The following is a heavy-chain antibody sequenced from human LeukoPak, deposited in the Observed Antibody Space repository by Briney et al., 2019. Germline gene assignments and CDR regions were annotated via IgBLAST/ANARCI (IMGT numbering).Heavy chain of an antibody. D-gene: IGHD3-22*01. CDR1: GFTFSSYW. CDR3: ARDTQRGWYYYDTRGYYFDY. V-gene: IGHV3-7*01. J-gene: IGHJ4*02. Sequence: GGSLRLSCAASGFTFSSYWMSWVRQAPGKGLEWVANIKQDGSEKYYVDSVKGRFTISRDNSKNTLYLQMNSLRAEDTAVYYCARDTQRGWYYYDTRGYYFDYWGQGTLVTVSS. CDR2: IKQDGSEK.